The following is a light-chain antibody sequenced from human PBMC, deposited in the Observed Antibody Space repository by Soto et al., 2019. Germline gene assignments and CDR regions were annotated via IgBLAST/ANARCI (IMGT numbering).Light chain of an antibody. CDR3: QSHDSSLSGFV. Sequence: QSVLTQPPSVSGAPGQRVTISCTGSSSNIGAGYDVHWYQQLPGTAPKLLIYGNINRPSGVPDRFSGSKSGTSASLAITGLLAEDEADYYCQSHDSSLSGFVFGSGTKLTVL. J-gene: IGLJ1*01. V-gene: IGLV1-40*01. CDR1: SSNIGAGYD. CDR2: GNI.